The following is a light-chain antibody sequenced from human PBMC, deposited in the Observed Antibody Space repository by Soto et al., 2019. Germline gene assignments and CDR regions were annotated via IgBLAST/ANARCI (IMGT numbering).Light chain of an antibody. J-gene: IGKJ1*01. CDR2: DAS. Sequence: EKVMTQSPATLSVSPEERATLSCSASQSVSSYLAWYQQKPGQAPRLLIYDASTRATGVPARFSGSGSGTEFTLTISSLQSEDLAVYYCQQYDDWPETFGQGTKVDIK. CDR3: QQYDDWPET. V-gene: IGKV3-15*01. CDR1: QSVSSY.